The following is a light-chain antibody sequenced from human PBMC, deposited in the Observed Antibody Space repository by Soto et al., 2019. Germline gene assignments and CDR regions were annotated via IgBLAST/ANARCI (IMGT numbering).Light chain of an antibody. V-gene: IGLV2-23*01. J-gene: IGLJ1*01. CDR2: EGS. Sequence: QSVLTQPASVSGCPGQSITISCTGSSSDVGSYNLVSWYQQHPGKAPKLMIYEGSKRPSGVSNRFSGSKSGNTASLTISGLQAEDEADYYCCSYAGGGSYVFGPGTKVTVL. CDR3: CSYAGGGSYV. CDR1: SSDVGSYNL.